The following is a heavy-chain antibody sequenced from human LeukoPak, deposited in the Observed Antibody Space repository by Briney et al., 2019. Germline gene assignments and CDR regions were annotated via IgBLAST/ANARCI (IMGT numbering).Heavy chain of an antibody. CDR3: ARLKGYSSGWYPSYYLDY. Sequence: SETLSLTCTVSGGSISSSYWSWIRQPPGKGLEWIGYIYYTGTTNYNPSLKSRVTISVDTSKNQFSLKLSSVTAADTAVYYCARLKGYSSGWYPSYYLDYWGQGTLVTVSS. CDR2: IYYTGTT. J-gene: IGHJ4*02. CDR1: GGSISSSY. V-gene: IGHV4-59*08. D-gene: IGHD6-19*01.